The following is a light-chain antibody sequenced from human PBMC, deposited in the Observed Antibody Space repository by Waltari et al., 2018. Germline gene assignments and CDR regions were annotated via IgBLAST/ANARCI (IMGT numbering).Light chain of an antibody. J-gene: IGKJ3*01. CDR2: TTS. CDR3: QQSFVTGT. CDR1: QSISHF. Sequence: DIQMTQSPSSVSASVGDRVTITCRASQSISHFLNWYQQNPGKAPKLMIYTTSNLKTGVPSRFSGSGSGTDFTLTISSLQPEDFATYYCQQSFVTGTFGPGTKVDIK. V-gene: IGKV1-39*01.